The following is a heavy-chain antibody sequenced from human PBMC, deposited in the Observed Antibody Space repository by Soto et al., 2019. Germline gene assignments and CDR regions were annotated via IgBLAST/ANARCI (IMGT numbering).Heavy chain of an antibody. J-gene: IGHJ3*02. Sequence: PGGSLRLSCAASGFTFSGYAMHWVRQAPGKGLEWVAVISYDGSNKYYADSVKGRFTISRDNSKNTLYLQMNSLRAEDTAVYYCARDRLQWLVYDAFDIWGQGTMVTVSS. V-gene: IGHV3-30-3*01. CDR3: ARDRLQWLVYDAFDI. D-gene: IGHD6-19*01. CDR2: ISYDGSNK. CDR1: GFTFSGYA.